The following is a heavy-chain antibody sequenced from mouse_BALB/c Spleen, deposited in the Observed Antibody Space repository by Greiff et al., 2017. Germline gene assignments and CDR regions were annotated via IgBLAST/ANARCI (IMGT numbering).Heavy chain of an antibody. V-gene: IGHV1S81*02. J-gene: IGHJ2*01. CDR1: GYTFTSYW. CDR2: INPSNGRT. D-gene: IGHD1-2*01. Sequence: VQLQQPGAELVKPGASVKLSCKASGYTFTSYWMHWVKQRPGQGLEWIGEINPSNGRTNYNEKFKSKATLTVDKSSSTAYMQLSSLTSEDAAVYYCARSYGSDFDDWGQGTTLTVSS. CDR3: ARSYGSDFDD.